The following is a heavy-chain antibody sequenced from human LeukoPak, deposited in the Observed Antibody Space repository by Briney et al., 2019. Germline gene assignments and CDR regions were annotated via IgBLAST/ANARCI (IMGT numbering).Heavy chain of an antibody. CDR3: AKDRGRTWVQVEN. J-gene: IGHJ4*02. CDR2: ISGSGGGT. D-gene: IGHD5-24*01. CDR1: GFTFSSDA. V-gene: IGHV3-23*01. Sequence: LPGGSLRLSCIRTGFTFSSDAMGLVLQAPGQGLEWVSGISGSGGGTYYADSVKGRFTISRDDSKNTLYLQMNSLRVEDTAVYYCAKDRGRTWVQVENWGQGTLVTVSS.